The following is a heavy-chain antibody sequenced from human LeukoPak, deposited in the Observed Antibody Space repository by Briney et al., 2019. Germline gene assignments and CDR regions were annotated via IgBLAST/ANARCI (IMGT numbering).Heavy chain of an antibody. CDR1: GFTVSSNY. D-gene: IGHD5-18*01. V-gene: IGHV3-53*01. CDR2: IYSGGST. Sequence: GGSLRLSCAASGFTVSSNYMSWVRQAPGKGLEWVSVIYSGGSTYYADSVKDRFTISRDNSKNTLYLQMNSLRAEDTAVYYCARGGYSYGGAFDIWGQGTMVTVSS. CDR3: ARGGYSYGGAFDI. J-gene: IGHJ3*02.